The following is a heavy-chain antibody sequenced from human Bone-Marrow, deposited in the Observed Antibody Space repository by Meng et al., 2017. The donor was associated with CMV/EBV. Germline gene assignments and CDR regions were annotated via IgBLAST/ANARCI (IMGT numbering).Heavy chain of an antibody. D-gene: IGHD1-1*01. CDR3: AKELDYYYYGMDV. Sequence: GESLKISCAASGFTFSSYGMHWVRQAPGKGLEWVAVIWYDGSNKYYADSVKGRFTISRDNSKNTLYLQMNSLRAEDTAVYYCAKELDYYYYGMDVWGQGTMVTVSS. CDR1: GFTFSSYG. CDR2: IWYDGSNK. V-gene: IGHV3-33*06. J-gene: IGHJ6*02.